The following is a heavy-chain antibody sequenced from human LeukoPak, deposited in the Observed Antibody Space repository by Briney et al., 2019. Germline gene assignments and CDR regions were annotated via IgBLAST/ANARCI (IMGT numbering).Heavy chain of an antibody. CDR2: ISYDGSNK. V-gene: IGHV3-30*03. Sequence: GGSLRLSCAASGFTFSSYGMHWVRQAPGKGLEWVAVISYDGSNKYYADSVKGRFTISRDNSKNTLYLQMNSLRAEDTAVYYCASPGGVPQGGYWGQGTLVTVSS. CDR3: ASPGGVPQGGY. D-gene: IGHD3-16*01. CDR1: GFTFSSYG. J-gene: IGHJ4*02.